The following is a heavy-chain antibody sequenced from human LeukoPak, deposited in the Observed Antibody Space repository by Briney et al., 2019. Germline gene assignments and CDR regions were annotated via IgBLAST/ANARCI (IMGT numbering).Heavy chain of an antibody. CDR3: ARGSQGNSWFDP. J-gene: IGHJ5*02. CDR1: GYTFTSYD. D-gene: IGHD2/OR15-2a*01. V-gene: IGHV1-8*01. Sequence: GASATVSCTTSGYTFTSYDINWVRQATGQGLEWMGWMNPNSGNTGYAQKFQGRVTMTRTTSISTAYMELSSLRSEDTAVYYCARGSQGNSWFDPWGQGTLVTVSS. CDR2: MNPNSGNT.